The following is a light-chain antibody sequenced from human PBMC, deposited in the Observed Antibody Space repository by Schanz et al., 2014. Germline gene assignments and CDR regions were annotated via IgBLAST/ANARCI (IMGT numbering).Light chain of an antibody. CDR2: SAS. V-gene: IGKV3-11*01. CDR3: QQSLGTPPT. Sequence: EIVLTQSPGTLSVFPGERATLSCRASQSVSSTLAWYQQKPGQAPRLLIYSASTRAIGIPARFSGSGSGTDFTLTVSSLQPDDFATYYCQQSLGTPPTFAHGTKVEIK. CDR1: QSVSST. J-gene: IGKJ1*01.